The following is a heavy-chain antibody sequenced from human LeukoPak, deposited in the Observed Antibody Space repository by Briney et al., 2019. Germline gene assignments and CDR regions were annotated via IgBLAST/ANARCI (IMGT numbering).Heavy chain of an antibody. CDR3: AKDQADTPGFWYFDL. CDR2: ISYDGSNK. CDR1: GFTFSSYG. Sequence: GRSLRLSCAASGFTFSSYGMHWVRQAPGKGLEWVAVISYDGSNKYYADSVKGRFTISRDNSKNTLYLQMNSLRAEDTAVYYCAKDQADTPGFWYFDLWGRGTLVTVSS. V-gene: IGHV3-30*18. J-gene: IGHJ2*01. D-gene: IGHD3-16*01.